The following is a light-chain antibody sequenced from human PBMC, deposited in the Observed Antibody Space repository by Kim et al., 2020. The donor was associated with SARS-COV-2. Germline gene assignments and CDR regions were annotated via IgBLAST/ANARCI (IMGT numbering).Light chain of an antibody. CDR2: GAS. V-gene: IGKV3-15*01. Sequence: SPGERATLPCRASQSVSSNLAWYQQKPGQAPRLLIYGASTRATGIPARFSGTGSGTEFTLTISSLQSEDFALYYCQQYNNWPPLTFGGGTKVEI. CDR3: QQYNNWPPLT. J-gene: IGKJ4*01. CDR1: QSVSSN.